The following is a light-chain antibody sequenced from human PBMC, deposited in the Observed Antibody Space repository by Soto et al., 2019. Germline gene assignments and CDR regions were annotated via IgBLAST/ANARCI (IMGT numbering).Light chain of an antibody. V-gene: IGKV3-20*01. J-gene: IGKJ1*01. CDR3: QQYGSSGT. CDR1: ESVSNNY. Sequence: EIVVTRSPGSLSLSPGERATLSCRASESVSNNYSAWSQQKPGQAPRLLIYGASNRATGIPGRFSGSGSGTDFTLTISRLAPEYFAVYYCQQYGSSGTFRQGTKVDIK. CDR2: GAS.